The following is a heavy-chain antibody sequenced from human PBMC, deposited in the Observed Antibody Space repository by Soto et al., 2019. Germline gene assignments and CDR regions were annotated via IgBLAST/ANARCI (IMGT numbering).Heavy chain of an antibody. V-gene: IGHV3-23*01. D-gene: IGHD2-21*01. Sequence: PGGSLRLSCAASGFAFSSFAMSWVRQAPGKGLEWVSSITDSGGGTFYADSVEGRLTTSRDNSKSTLYLQMNSLRAEDTAVYYCAKYKGVIHHLMFDCWGQGTLVTVSS. J-gene: IGHJ4*02. CDR3: AKYKGVIHHLMFDC. CDR2: ITDSGGGT. CDR1: GFAFSSFA.